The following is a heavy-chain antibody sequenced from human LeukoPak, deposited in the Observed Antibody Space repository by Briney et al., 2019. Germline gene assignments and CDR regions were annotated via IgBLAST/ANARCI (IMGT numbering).Heavy chain of an antibody. CDR3: AKVSGELLYGDAFDI. V-gene: IGHV3-30*18. CDR2: MSYAVSTK. Sequence: GGSLRLSCAASGFIFRTYGMHGVRQAPGKGLEWVAVMSYAVSTKYYGDPVKGRFTISRDNSKNMLYLQMNSLRAEDTAVYYCAKVSGELLYGDAFDIWGQGTMVRVSS. CDR1: GFIFRTYG. D-gene: IGHD3-10*01. J-gene: IGHJ3*02.